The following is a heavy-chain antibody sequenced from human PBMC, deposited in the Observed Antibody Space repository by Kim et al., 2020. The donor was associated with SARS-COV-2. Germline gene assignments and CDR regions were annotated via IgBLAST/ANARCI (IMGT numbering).Heavy chain of an antibody. CDR2: IKQDGSEK. Sequence: GGSLRLSCAASGFTFSSYWMSWVRQAPGKGLEWVANIKQDGSEKYYVDSVKGRFTISRDNAKNSLYLQMNSLRAEDTAVYYCARSAGFTMVRGHTDYWGQGTLVTVSS. CDR1: GFTFSSYW. J-gene: IGHJ4*02. D-gene: IGHD3-10*01. V-gene: IGHV3-7*01. CDR3: ARSAGFTMVRGHTDY.